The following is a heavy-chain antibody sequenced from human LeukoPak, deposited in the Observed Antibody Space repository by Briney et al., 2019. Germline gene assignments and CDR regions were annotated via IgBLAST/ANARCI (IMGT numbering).Heavy chain of an antibody. Sequence: GGSLRLSCAASGFVLTAYGMSWVRQAPGKGLEAVAGVSSSDSHTYYGDSVKGRFTISRDNAKNSLYLQMNSLRAEDTAVYYCARDPTTVVTRHWFDPWGQGTLVTVSS. CDR3: ARDPTTVVTRHWFDP. V-gene: IGHV3-21*01. CDR2: VSSSDSHT. J-gene: IGHJ5*02. D-gene: IGHD4-23*01. CDR1: GFVLTAYG.